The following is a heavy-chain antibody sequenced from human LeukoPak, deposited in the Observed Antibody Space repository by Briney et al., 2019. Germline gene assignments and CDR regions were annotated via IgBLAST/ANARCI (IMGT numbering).Heavy chain of an antibody. CDR3: ARDSVGDEILAGYFHYYGMGV. CDR1: GYTFTSYG. CDR2: ISAYNGNT. J-gene: IGHJ6*02. D-gene: IGHD3-9*01. Sequence: ASVKVSCKASGYTFTSYGISWVRQAPGQGLEWMGWISAYNGNTNYAQKLQGRVTMTTDTSTSTAYMELRSLRSEGTAGEYCARDSVGDEILAGYFHYYGMGVWGQGATVTVSS. V-gene: IGHV1-18*01.